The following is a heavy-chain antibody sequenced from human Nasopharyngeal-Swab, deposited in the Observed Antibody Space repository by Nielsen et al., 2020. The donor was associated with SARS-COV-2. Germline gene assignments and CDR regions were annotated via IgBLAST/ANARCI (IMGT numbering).Heavy chain of an antibody. Sequence: GESLKISCAASGFTFSSYGMHWVRQAPGKGLEWVAVISYDGSNKYYADSVKGRFTISRDNSKNTLYLQMNSLRVEDTAVYYCLRAFDIWGQGTMVTVSS. CDR3: LRAFDI. CDR2: ISYDGSNK. CDR1: GFTFSSYG. V-gene: IGHV3-30*03. J-gene: IGHJ3*02.